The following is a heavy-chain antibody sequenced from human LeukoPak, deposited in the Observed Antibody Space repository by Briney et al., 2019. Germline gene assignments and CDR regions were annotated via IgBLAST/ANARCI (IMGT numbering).Heavy chain of an antibody. Sequence: SETLSLMCTVSGGSISDYHWSWFRQVPGKGLEWIGDIYHSGSTNFNPSLKSRVTISVDKSKNQFSLKLNSVTAADTAMYYCARVPILTYCSGTSCRYYFDYWGQGTLVTVSS. CDR1: GGSISDYH. V-gene: IGHV4-59*12. CDR3: ARVPILTYCSGTSCRYYFDY. CDR2: IYHSGST. J-gene: IGHJ4*02. D-gene: IGHD2-2*01.